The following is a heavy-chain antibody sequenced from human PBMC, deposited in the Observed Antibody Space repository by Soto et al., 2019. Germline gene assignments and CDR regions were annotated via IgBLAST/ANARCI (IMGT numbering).Heavy chain of an antibody. D-gene: IGHD2-15*01. Sequence: QVQLVQSGAEVKKPGSSVQVSCKASGGTFSSYTISWVRQAPGQGLEWMGRIIPTLGIANYAQKFQGRVTITADNSTSTDDMELSSLRYEDTAVYYGARAPYCSCGSCYFSSSYLGSYWYFELWGRGTLVTVSS. CDR3: ARAPYCSCGSCYFSSSYLGSYWYFEL. J-gene: IGHJ2*01. CDR2: IIPTLGIA. CDR1: GGTFSSYT. V-gene: IGHV1-69*02.